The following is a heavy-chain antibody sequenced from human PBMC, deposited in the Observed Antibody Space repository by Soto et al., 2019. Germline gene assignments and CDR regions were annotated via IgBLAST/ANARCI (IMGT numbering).Heavy chain of an antibody. D-gene: IGHD6-13*01. CDR1: GGSFSGYY. J-gene: IGHJ6*02. CDR2: INHSGST. CDR3: ARPTRRRIAADGTSMDV. Sequence: SEPLSLTCAVYGGSFSGYYWSWIRQPPGNGLVWIGEINHSGSTNYNPSLKSRVTISVDTSKNQFSLKLSSVTAADTAVYYCARPTRRRIAADGTSMDVWGQGTTVT. V-gene: IGHV4-34*01.